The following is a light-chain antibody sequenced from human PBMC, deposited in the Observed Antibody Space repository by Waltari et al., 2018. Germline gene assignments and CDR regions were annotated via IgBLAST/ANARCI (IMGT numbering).Light chain of an antibody. V-gene: IGKV3-20*01. CDR3: QQYGSSPIT. CDR1: QSVSGSY. CDR2: GAS. J-gene: IGKJ5*01. Sequence: ELVLTQSPGTLSLSPGERATLSCRASQSVSGSYLAWYQQKPGQAPRPLIYGASSRATSIPDSFSGSGSGTDFTLTISRLEPEDFAVYYCQQYGSSPITFGQGTRLEIK.